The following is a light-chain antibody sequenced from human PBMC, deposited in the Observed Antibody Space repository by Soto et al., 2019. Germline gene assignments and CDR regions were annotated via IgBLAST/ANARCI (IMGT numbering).Light chain of an antibody. J-gene: IGKJ4*01. V-gene: IGKV3-11*01. Sequence: EIVLTQSPATLSLSPGERATLSCRASQSVSSYLAWYQQKPGQAPRLLIYDASNRATGIPARFSGSGSGTDFTLTISSLEPEDFAVYYCQQRSNWWTFGGGTKGEIK. CDR1: QSVSSY. CDR3: QQRSNWWT. CDR2: DAS.